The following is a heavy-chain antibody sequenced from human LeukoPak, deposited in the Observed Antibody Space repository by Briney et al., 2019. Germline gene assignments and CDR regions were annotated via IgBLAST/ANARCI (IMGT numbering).Heavy chain of an antibody. CDR3: ARHGQLGIAVAGTLPAKNYVDY. J-gene: IGHJ4*02. CDR2: ISYTGNT. V-gene: IGHV4-59*08. D-gene: IGHD6-19*01. Sequence: SETLSLTCTVSGGSISTYFWSWIRQPPGRGLEWIGYISYTGNTNYNPSLKGRVTISVDTSKNQFSLKLSSVTAADTAVYYCARHGQLGIAVAGTLPAKNYVDYWGQGTLVTVSS. CDR1: GGSISTYF.